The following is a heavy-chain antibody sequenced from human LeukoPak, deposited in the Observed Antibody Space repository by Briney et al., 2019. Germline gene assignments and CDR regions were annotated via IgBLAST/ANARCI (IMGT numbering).Heavy chain of an antibody. V-gene: IGHV3-30-3*01. CDR3: ASGYCGRTTCSPPFDY. CDR2: ISYDGTNK. Sequence: GGSLRLSCVASGFSFSSNAMHWVRQAPGKGLEWVAVISYDGTNKYYADSVKGRFTVSRDNSKNTVYLQMNSLRTEDTAVYFCASGYCGRTTCSPPFDYWGQGTLVTVSS. D-gene: IGHD2-2*01. CDR1: GFSFSSNA. J-gene: IGHJ4*02.